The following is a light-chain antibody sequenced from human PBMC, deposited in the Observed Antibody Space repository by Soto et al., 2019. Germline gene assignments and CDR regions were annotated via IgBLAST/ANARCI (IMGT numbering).Light chain of an antibody. J-gene: IGKJ1*01. CDR2: GAS. V-gene: IGKV3-15*01. CDR1: HSVSSN. CDR3: QQYDNWPTT. Sequence: EIVMTQSPATLSVSPGERATLSCRASHSVSSNLAWHQQKPGQAPRLLIYGASTRATGVPARFRGRGSGTEFTLTISSLQSEDFAVYYCQQYDNWPTTFGQGTKVDIK.